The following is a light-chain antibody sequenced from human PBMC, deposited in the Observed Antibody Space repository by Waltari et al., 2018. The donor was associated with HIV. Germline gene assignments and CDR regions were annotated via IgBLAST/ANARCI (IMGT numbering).Light chain of an antibody. CDR2: KDN. V-gene: IGLV3-25*03. Sequence: SYELTQAPSVSVSPGQTAKITCSGAALSRPFVFWYQQKSGQAPRMMIFKDNERPSGIPARFSASSSGSTSTLTISGVQAEDEADYYCQSGHNSDSIFGGGTKLTVL. J-gene: IGLJ2*01. CDR1: ALSRPF. CDR3: QSGHNSDSI.